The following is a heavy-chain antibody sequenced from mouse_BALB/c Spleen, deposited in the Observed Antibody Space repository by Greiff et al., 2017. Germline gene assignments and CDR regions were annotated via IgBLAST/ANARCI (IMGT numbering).Heavy chain of an antibody. J-gene: IGHJ4*01. Sequence: EVMLVESGGGLVKLGGSLKLSCAASGFTFSSYYMSWVRQTPEKRLELVAAINSNGGSTYYPDTVKGRFTISRDNAKNTLYLQMSSLKSEDTALYYCARMTFYGNYRGDAMDYWGQGTSVTVSS. V-gene: IGHV5-6-2*01. CDR3: ARMTFYGNYRGDAMDY. CDR2: INSNGGST. D-gene: IGHD2-10*01. CDR1: GFTFSSYY.